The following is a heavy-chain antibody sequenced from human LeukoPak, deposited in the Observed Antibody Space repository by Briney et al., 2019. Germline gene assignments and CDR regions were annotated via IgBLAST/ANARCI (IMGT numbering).Heavy chain of an antibody. D-gene: IGHD4-11*01. J-gene: IGHJ4*02. CDR2: ISSSGGTI. CDR1: GFTFSSYS. Sequence: GGSLRLSCAASGFTFSSYSMNWVRQAPGKGLEWGSYISSSGGTIYYADSVRGRFTISRDTAKNSLYLQMNSVRAEDTAVYYCARAQTNWGQGTLVTVSS. V-gene: IGHV3-48*01. CDR3: ARAQTN.